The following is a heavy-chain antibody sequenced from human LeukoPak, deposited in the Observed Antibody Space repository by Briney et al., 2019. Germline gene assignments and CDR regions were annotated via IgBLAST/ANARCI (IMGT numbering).Heavy chain of an antibody. J-gene: IGHJ3*02. CDR3: ARASPGALDAFDI. CDR2: IYYSGST. Sequence: SETLSLTCTVSGGSISSSSYYWGWIRQPPGKGLEWIGSIYYSGSTYYNPSLKSRVTISVDTSKNQFSLKLSSVTAADTAVYYCARASPGALDAFDIWGQGTMVTVSS. D-gene: IGHD3-16*01. CDR1: GGSISSSSYY. V-gene: IGHV4-39*07.